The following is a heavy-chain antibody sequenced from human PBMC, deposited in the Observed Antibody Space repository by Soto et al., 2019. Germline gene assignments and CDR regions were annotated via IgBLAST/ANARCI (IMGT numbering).Heavy chain of an antibody. V-gene: IGHV3-33*01. CDR1: GFTFSSYG. D-gene: IGHD1-26*01. Sequence: PGGSLRLSCAASGFTFSSYGMHWVRQAPGKGLEWVAVIWYDGSNKYYADSVKGRFTISRDNSKNTLYLQMNSPRAEDTAVYYCARDVGRWLNNWFDPWGQGTLVTVSS. CDR3: ARDVGRWLNNWFDP. J-gene: IGHJ5*02. CDR2: IWYDGSNK.